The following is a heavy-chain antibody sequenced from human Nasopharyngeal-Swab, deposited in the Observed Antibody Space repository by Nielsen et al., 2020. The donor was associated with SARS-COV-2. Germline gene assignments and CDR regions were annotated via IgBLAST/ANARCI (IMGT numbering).Heavy chain of an antibody. Sequence: ASVKVSCKVSGSTLTEISMYWVRQAHGRGLEWMGGFDPEDGETIYAQKFQGRVTMTEDTSIDTAYMELRSLRSEDTAVYYCAASQWGEYFDYWGQETLVSVSS. J-gene: IGHJ4*02. CDR3: AASQWGEYFDY. D-gene: IGHD3-16*01. V-gene: IGHV1-24*01. CDR2: FDPEDGET. CDR1: GSTLTEIS.